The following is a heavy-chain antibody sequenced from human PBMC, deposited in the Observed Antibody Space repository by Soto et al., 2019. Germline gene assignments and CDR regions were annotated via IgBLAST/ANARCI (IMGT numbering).Heavy chain of an antibody. CDR3: ASSSSLDY. J-gene: IGHJ4*02. CDR1: GFTFSSYI. Sequence: SGGSLRLSCAASGFTFSSYIMNWVRQAPGKGLEWVSSISSSSSYIYYADSVKGRFTISRDNAKNSLYLQMNSLRAEDTAVYYCASSSSLDYWGQGTLVTVSS. D-gene: IGHD6-6*01. CDR2: ISSSSSYI. V-gene: IGHV3-21*01.